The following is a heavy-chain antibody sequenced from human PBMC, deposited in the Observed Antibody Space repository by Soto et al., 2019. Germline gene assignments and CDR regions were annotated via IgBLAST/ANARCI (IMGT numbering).Heavy chain of an antibody. CDR1: GGTFSSYT. D-gene: IGHD2-8*01. J-gene: IGHJ3*02. CDR3: ARDRSTGVFTLFDT. Sequence: ASVKVSCKASGGTFSSYTISWVRQAPGQGLEWMGRIIPILGIANYAQKFQGRVTITADKSTSTAYMELSSLRSEDTAVYYFARDRSTGVFTLFDTWGEGIMVTVS. V-gene: IGHV1-69*04. CDR2: IIPILGIA.